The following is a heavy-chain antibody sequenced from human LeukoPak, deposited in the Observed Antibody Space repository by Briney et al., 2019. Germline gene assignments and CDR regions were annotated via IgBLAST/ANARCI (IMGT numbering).Heavy chain of an antibody. CDR2: ISGSGGST. Sequence: SXVRQAXXXXXXXXSAISGSGGSTYYADSVKGRFTISRDNSKNTLYLQMNSLRAEDTAVYYCAKTITTYYYDSSGFSDYWGQGTLVTVSS. J-gene: IGHJ4*02. CDR3: AKTITTYYYDSSGFSDY. V-gene: IGHV3-23*01. D-gene: IGHD3-22*01.